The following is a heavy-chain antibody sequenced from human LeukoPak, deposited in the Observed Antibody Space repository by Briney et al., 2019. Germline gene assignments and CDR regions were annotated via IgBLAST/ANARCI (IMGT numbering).Heavy chain of an antibody. Sequence: SVKVSCKASGGTFTIHTITWVRQAPGQGLEWMGRVIPVVGTHYAQKFQVRVTTTADKSRRTAYMVLTRPSSGDTAVYFCADDDTSGYFQAWGQGTLVTVSS. J-gene: IGHJ4*02. V-gene: IGHV1-69*02. CDR3: ADDDTSGYFQA. D-gene: IGHD3-22*01. CDR1: GGTFTIHT. CDR2: VIPVVGT.